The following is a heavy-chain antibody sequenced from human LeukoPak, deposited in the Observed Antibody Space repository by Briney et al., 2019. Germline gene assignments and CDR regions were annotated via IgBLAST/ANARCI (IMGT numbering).Heavy chain of an antibody. V-gene: IGHV3-66*01. CDR2: LYADGGT. CDR1: GFIVSTNY. CDR3: ARDPAYYDSSGGY. J-gene: IGHJ4*02. Sequence: GGSLTLSCAASGFIVSTNYMNWVRQAPGKGLEWVSVLYADGGTAYADSVKGRFTISRDNAKNSLYLQMNSLRAEDTAVYYCARDPAYYDSSGGYWGQGTLVTVSS. D-gene: IGHD3-22*01.